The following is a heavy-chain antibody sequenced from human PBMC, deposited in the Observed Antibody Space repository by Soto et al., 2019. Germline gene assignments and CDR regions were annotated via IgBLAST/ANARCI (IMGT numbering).Heavy chain of an antibody. V-gene: IGHV3-33*01. D-gene: IGHD3-10*01. CDR3: ARDNVVLWFGEPTSGMDV. CDR1: GFTFSSYG. J-gene: IGHJ6*02. CDR2: IWYDGSNK. Sequence: SLRLSCAASGFTFSSYGMHWVRQAPGKGLEWVAAIWYDGSNKYYADSVKGRFTISRDNSKNTLYLQMNSLRAEDTAVYYCARDNVVLWFGEPTSGMDVWGQGNTVTVSS.